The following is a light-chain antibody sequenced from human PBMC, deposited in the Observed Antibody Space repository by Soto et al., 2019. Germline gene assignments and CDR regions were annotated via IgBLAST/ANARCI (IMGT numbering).Light chain of an antibody. CDR2: EVS. CDR3: SSYTSSSTVV. J-gene: IGLJ2*01. V-gene: IGLV2-14*01. Sequence: QSALTQPASVSGSPGQSITISCTGTSGDVGGYNYVSWYQQHPGKAPKLMIYEVSNRPSGVSNRFSGSKSGNTASLTSSGLQAEDEADYYCSSYTSSSTVVVGGGTKLT. CDR1: SGDVGGYNY.